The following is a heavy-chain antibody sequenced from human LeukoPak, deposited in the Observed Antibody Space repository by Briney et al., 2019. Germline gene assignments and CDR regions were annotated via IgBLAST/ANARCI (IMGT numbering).Heavy chain of an antibody. D-gene: IGHD4-23*01. CDR2: ISYAASSYDSSYT. Sequence: GGSLRLSCAASGFPFSSFGMHWVRQAPGKGLEWVAVISYAASSYDSSYTYYADSVKGRFTISRDNSTNTLFLQMNRLRPEDTAVYYCAKDQACFFEDSGTSPHFDFWGQGALVTVSS. CDR3: AKDQACFFEDSGTSPHFDF. V-gene: IGHV3-30*18. J-gene: IGHJ4*02. CDR1: GFPFSSFG.